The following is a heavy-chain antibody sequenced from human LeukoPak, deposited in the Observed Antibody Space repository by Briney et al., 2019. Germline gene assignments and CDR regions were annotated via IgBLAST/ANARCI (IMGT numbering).Heavy chain of an antibody. CDR1: GFTFSSYS. D-gene: IGHD6-19*01. CDR3: ARDVGDSSGWYGDSWYFDY. V-gene: IGHV3-21*01. CDR2: ISSSSYI. Sequence: GGSLRLSCAASGFTFSSYSMNWVRQAPGKGLEWVSSISSSSYIYYADSVKGRFTISRDNAKNSLYLQMNSLRAVDTAVYYCARDVGDSSGWYGDSWYFDYWGRGTLVTVSS. J-gene: IGHJ4*02.